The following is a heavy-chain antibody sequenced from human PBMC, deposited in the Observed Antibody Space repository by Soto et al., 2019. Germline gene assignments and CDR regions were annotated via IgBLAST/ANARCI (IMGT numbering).Heavy chain of an antibody. V-gene: IGHV1-3*05. CDR2: INAGNGNT. CDR3: ARGLRGGTPLNY. J-gene: IGHJ4*02. Sequence: QVQLVQSGAEEKKPGASVKVSCKASGYTFTSYAMHWVRQAPGQRLEWMGWINAGNGNTKYSQKFQGRVTITRDTAASTAYRGLSSLNPKDTAVYSGARGLRGGTPLNYWAKGPLVPVSS. CDR1: GYTFTSYA.